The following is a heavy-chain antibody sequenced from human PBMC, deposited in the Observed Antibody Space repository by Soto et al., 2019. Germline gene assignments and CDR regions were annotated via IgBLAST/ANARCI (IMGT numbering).Heavy chain of an antibody. V-gene: IGHV3-72*01. J-gene: IGHJ4*02. CDR1: GFTFSDHY. D-gene: IGHD3-10*01. Sequence: EVQLVESGGGLVQPGGSLRLSCAASGFTFSDHYMDWVRQAPGKGLEWVGRTKNKANSYTTEYAASVKGRFTISRDDSKNSLYLQMNSLKAEDTAMYYCARVALSGSGIRLFDYYGQGTLVTVSS. CDR3: ARVALSGSGIRLFDY. CDR2: TKNKANSYTT.